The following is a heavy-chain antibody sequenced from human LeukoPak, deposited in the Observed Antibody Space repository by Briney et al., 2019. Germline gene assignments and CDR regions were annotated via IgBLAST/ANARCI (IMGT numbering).Heavy chain of an antibody. Sequence: SETLSLTCTVSGSSISSYYWSWIRQPPGKGLEWIGYIYYSGSTNYNPSLKSRVTISVDTSKNQFSLKLSSVTAADTAVHYCARALDTAMPNFDYWGQGTLVTVSS. CDR1: GSSISSYY. CDR3: ARALDTAMPNFDY. J-gene: IGHJ4*02. V-gene: IGHV4-59*01. CDR2: IYYSGST. D-gene: IGHD5-18*01.